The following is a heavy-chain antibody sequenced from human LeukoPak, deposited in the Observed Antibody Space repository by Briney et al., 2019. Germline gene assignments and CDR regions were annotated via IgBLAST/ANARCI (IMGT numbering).Heavy chain of an antibody. CDR1: GGSISSYY. D-gene: IGHD2/OR15-2a*01. Sequence: SETLSLTCTVSGGSISSYYWSWIRQPAGKGLEWIGRIYTSGSTNYNPSLKSRVTMSVDTSNNQFSLKLSSVTAADTAIYYCARHPFQYPFDYWGPGTLVSVSS. V-gene: IGHV4-4*07. J-gene: IGHJ4*02. CDR3: ARHPFQYPFDY. CDR2: IYTSGST.